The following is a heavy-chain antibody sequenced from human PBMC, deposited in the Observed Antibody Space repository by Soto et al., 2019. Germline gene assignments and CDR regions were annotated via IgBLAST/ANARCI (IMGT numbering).Heavy chain of an antibody. D-gene: IGHD2-2*01. J-gene: IGHJ6*02. V-gene: IGHV5-51*01. Sequence: PGESLKISCKGSGHSFTSYWIGWVRQMPGKGLEWMGIIYPGDSDTRYSPSFQGQVTISADKSISTAYPQWSSLKASDTAMYYCARSMLGYCISTSCSTRYYGMDVWGQGTTVTVSS. CDR2: IYPGDSDT. CDR3: ARSMLGYCISTSCSTRYYGMDV. CDR1: GHSFTSYW.